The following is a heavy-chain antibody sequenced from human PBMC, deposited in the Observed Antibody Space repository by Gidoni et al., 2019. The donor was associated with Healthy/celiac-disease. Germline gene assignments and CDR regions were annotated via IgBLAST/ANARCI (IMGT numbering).Heavy chain of an antibody. CDR1: GFSFSSYA. V-gene: IGHV3-23*01. CDR3: AAGYSSGWYPRSYYYGMDV. D-gene: IGHD6-19*01. Sequence: EVQLLESGGGLVQPGGSLRLSCAASGFSFSSYAMSWVRQAPGKGLVWVSAISGSVGSTYYADSVKGRFTISRDNSKNTLYLQMNSLRAEDTAVYYCAAGYSSGWYPRSYYYGMDVWGQGTTVTVSS. J-gene: IGHJ6*02. CDR2: ISGSVGST.